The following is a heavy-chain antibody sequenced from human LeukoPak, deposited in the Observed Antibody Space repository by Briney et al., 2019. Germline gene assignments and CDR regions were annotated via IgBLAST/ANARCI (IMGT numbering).Heavy chain of an antibody. V-gene: IGHV1-69*01. Sequence: SVKVSCKTSGGTFNSYAISWVRQAPGQGLEWMGGITAIFRTTNYAQKFQGRVTITAYESMSTVYMELSSLRSEDTAVYYCARHSGYHSTMYLDYWGQGTLVTVSS. J-gene: IGHJ4*02. CDR3: ARHSGYHSTMYLDY. CDR1: GGTFNSYA. D-gene: IGHD3-22*01. CDR2: ITAIFRTT.